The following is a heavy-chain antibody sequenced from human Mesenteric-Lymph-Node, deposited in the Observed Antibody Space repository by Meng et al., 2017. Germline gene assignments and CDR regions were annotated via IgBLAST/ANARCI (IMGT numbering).Heavy chain of an antibody. CDR2: INHSGST. CDR1: GGSFSGYY. CDR3: ARGRIFGVRYYFDY. V-gene: IGHV4-34*01. D-gene: IGHD3-3*01. J-gene: IGHJ4*02. Sequence: VHFQQGGAGLLKPSETLSLTCAVYGGSFSGYYWSWIRQPPGKGLEWIGEINHSGSTNYNPSLKSRVTISVDTSKNQFSLKLSSVTAADTAVYYCARGRIFGVRYYFDYWGQGTLVTVSS.